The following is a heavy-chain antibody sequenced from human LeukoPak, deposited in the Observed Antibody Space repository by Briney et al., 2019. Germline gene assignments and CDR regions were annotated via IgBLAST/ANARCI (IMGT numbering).Heavy chain of an antibody. CDR2: ISSSSSYI. CDR3: ARDRPVYQYQLPSDY. D-gene: IGHD2-2*01. CDR1: GFTFSSYS. Sequence: GGSLRLSCAAPGFTFSSYSMNWVRQAPGKGLEWVSSISSSSSYIYYADSVKGRFTISRDNAKNSLYLQMNSLRAEDTAVYYCARDRPVYQYQLPSDYWGQGTLVTVSS. J-gene: IGHJ4*02. V-gene: IGHV3-21*01.